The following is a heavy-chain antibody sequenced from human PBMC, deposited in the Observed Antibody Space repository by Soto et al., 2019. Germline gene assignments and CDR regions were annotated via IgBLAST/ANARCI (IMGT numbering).Heavy chain of an antibody. J-gene: IGHJ4*02. CDR2: INHSGST. CDR3: ARGPVGRGYFDY. Sequence: QVQLQQWGAGLLKPSETLSLTCAVYGGSFSGYYWSWIRQPPGKGLEWIGEINHSGSTNYNPSLKSRVTISVDTSKNQFSLKLSSVTAADTAVYYCARGPVGRGYFDYWGQGTLVTVSS. CDR1: GGSFSGYY. V-gene: IGHV4-34*01. D-gene: IGHD1-26*01.